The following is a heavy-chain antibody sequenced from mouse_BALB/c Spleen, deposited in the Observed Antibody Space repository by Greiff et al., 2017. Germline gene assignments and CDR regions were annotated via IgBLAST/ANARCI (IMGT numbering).Heavy chain of an antibody. J-gene: IGHJ3*01. CDR2: IWAGGST. V-gene: IGHV2-9*02. Sequence: QVQLKESGPGLVAPSQSLSITCTVSGFSLTSYGVHWVRQPPGKGLEWLGVIWAGGSTNYNSALMSRLSISKDNSKSQVFLKMNSLQTDDTAMYYCARDRGYDGALAYWGQGTLVTVSA. CDR1: GFSLTSYG. CDR3: ARDRGYDGALAY. D-gene: IGHD2-14*01.